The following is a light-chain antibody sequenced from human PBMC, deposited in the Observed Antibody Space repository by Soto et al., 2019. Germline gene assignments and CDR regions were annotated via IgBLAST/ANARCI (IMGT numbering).Light chain of an antibody. Sequence: QSALTQPASVSGSPGQTITISCTGTSSDVGGYNYLSWYQQHPGKAPKVMIYEVSNRPSGVSNRFSGSKSGNTASLIISGLQAEDEADYFCSSYTTSGTPVFGGGTQLTVL. J-gene: IGLJ3*02. CDR3: SSYTTSGTPV. CDR2: EVS. V-gene: IGLV2-14*01. CDR1: SSDVGGYNY.